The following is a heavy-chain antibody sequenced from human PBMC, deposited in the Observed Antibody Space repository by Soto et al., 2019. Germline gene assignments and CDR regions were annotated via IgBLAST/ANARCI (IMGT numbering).Heavy chain of an antibody. V-gene: IGHV3-9*01. CDR2: ISWNSGSI. D-gene: IGHD6-19*01. CDR1: GFTFDDYA. J-gene: IGHJ5*02. Sequence: EVQLVESGGGLVQPGRSLRLSCAASGFTFDDYAMHWVRQAPGKGLEWVSGISWNSGSIGYADSVKGRFTISRDNAKNSLILKMKRLRAEDTALFSCEKAALYPPNRYRGGWYIFDPWGQGTLVTVSS. CDR3: EKAALYPPNRYRGGWYIFDP.